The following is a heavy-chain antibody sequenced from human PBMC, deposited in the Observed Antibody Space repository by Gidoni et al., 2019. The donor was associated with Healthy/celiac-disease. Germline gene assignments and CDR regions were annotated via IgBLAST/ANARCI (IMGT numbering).Heavy chain of an antibody. CDR1: GFTFDDYA. V-gene: IGHV3-9*01. CDR3: AKTRRRITGGAFDY. D-gene: IGHD1-20*01. Sequence: EVQLVESGGGLVQPGRSLRLSCAASGFTFDDYAMHWVRQAPGKGLEWVSGISWNSGSIGYADSVKGRFTISRDNAKNSLYLQMNSLRAEDTALYYCAKTRRRITGGAFDYWGQGTLVTVSS. J-gene: IGHJ4*02. CDR2: ISWNSGSI.